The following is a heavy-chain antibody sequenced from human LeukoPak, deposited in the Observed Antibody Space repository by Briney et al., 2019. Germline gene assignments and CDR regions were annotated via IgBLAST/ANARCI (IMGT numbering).Heavy chain of an antibody. V-gene: IGHV4-34*01. J-gene: IGHJ3*02. D-gene: IGHD3-22*01. CDR3: ARVYGITMIVVFISDAFDI. CDR2: INHSGST. CDR1: GGSFSGYY. Sequence: SETLSLTCAVYGGSFSGYYWSWIRQPPGKGLEWIGEINHSGSTNYNLSLKSRVTISVDTSKNQFSLKLSSVTAADTAVYYCARVYGITMIVVFISDAFDIWGQGTMVTVSS.